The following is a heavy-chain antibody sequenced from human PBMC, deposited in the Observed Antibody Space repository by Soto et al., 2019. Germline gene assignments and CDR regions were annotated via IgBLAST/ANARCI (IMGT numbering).Heavy chain of an antibody. J-gene: IGHJ4*02. CDR3: ARGRYGDY. Sequence: QVHLGQSGAEVKKPGASVKVSCQGSDYAFTAYGITWVRQAPGQGLEWMGWISAHNGNTNYAQKLQGRVTVTRDTSTSTAYMELRSLRYDDTAVYYCARGRYGDYWGQGALVTVFS. D-gene: IGHD1-1*01. CDR2: ISAHNGNT. CDR1: DYAFTAYG. V-gene: IGHV1-18*01.